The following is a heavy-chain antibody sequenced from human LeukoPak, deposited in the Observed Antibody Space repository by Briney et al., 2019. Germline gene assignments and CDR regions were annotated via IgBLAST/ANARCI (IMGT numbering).Heavy chain of an antibody. CDR1: GGSFSGYY. CDR2: INHSGST. D-gene: IGHD3-10*01. J-gene: IGHJ5*02. CDR3: ARSMVQGVIITTNWFDP. Sequence: SETLSLTCAVYGGSFSGYYWSWIRQPPGKGLEWIGEINHSGSTNYNPSLKSRVTISVDTSKNQFSLKLSSVTAADTAVYYCARSMVQGVIITTNWFDPWGQGTLVTVSS. V-gene: IGHV4-34*01.